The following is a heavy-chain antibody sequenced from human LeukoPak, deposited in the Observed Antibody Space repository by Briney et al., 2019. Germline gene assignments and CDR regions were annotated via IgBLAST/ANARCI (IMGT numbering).Heavy chain of an antibody. J-gene: IGHJ1*01. CDR2: IIPVFGTT. D-gene: IGHD2-15*01. CDR3: ASGGWGYCSSGSCSQYFQH. CDR1: GGTFSNYA. Sequence: SVTVSCKASGGTFSNYAINWVRQAPGQGLEWMGGIIPVFGTTTYTQDFQGRVTITTDESTSTTYMELSSLTSDDTAVYYCASGGWGYCSSGSCSQYFQHWGRGTLVTVSS. V-gene: IGHV1-69*05.